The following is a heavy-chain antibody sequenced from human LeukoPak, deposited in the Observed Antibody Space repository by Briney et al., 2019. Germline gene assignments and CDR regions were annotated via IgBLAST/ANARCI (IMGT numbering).Heavy chain of an antibody. Sequence: GGSLRLSCAASGFTFSSYAMHRVRQAPGKGLEWVAVISYDGSNKYYADSVKGRFTISRDNSKNTLYLQMNSLRAEDTAVYYCARYAVVPAALDYWGQGTLVTVSS. CDR3: ARYAVVPAALDY. CDR1: GFTFSSYA. D-gene: IGHD2-2*01. J-gene: IGHJ4*02. V-gene: IGHV3-30*04. CDR2: ISYDGSNK.